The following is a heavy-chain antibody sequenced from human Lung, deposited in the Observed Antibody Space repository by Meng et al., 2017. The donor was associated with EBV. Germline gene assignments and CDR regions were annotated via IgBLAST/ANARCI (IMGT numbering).Heavy chain of an antibody. CDR2: IYYSGST. CDR3: ARVVAGRYNWFDP. V-gene: IGHV4-31*01. Sequence: VELRESGPALVERSQTLSLLCTVSGACISSAYNYWTWIRQRPGRGLEWIGYIYYSGSTYYNPSLKSLVTISVDTSKNQFSLKLSSVTAADTAVYYCARVVAGRYNWFDPWGQGTLVTVSS. D-gene: IGHD6-6*01. J-gene: IGHJ5*02. CDR1: GACISSAYNY.